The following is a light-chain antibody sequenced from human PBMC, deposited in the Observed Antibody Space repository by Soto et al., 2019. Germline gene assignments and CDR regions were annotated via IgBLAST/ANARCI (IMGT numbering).Light chain of an antibody. CDR2: GAS. V-gene: IGKV1-27*01. CDR3: LQHNNYPRT. CDR1: QGISSS. Sequence: DIQMTQSPSSLSASVGDTVTITCRASQGISSSLAWYQQKAGKVPDLLIYGASTLQSGVPSHFSGSGSGTDFTLTISSLQPEDVATYYCLQHNNYPRTFGQGTKVEIK. J-gene: IGKJ1*01.